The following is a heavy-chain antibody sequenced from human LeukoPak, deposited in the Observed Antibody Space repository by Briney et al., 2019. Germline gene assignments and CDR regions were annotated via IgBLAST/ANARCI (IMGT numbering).Heavy chain of an antibody. CDR2: MNPNSGNT. Sequence: GASVKVSCKASGYTFTGYYMHWVRQAPGQGLEWMGWMNPNSGNTGYAQKFQGRVTMTRNTSISTAYMELSSLRSEDTAVYYCARGDGIAATFDYWGQGTLVTVSS. CDR1: GYTFTGYY. CDR3: ARGDGIAATFDY. J-gene: IGHJ4*02. V-gene: IGHV1-8*02. D-gene: IGHD6-25*01.